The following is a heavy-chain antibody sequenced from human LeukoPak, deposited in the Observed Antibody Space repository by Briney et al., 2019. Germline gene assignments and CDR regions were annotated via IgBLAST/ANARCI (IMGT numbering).Heavy chain of an antibody. CDR2: ISWNSGSI. J-gene: IGHJ3*02. CDR1: GFTFDDYA. Sequence: GGSLRLSCAASGFTFDDYAMHWVRQAPGKGLEWVSGISWNSGSIGYADSVKGRFTISRDNAKNSLYLQMNSLRAEDTALYYCAKATTLDDAFDIWGQGTMVTVSS. V-gene: IGHV3-9*01. D-gene: IGHD4-11*01. CDR3: AKATTLDDAFDI.